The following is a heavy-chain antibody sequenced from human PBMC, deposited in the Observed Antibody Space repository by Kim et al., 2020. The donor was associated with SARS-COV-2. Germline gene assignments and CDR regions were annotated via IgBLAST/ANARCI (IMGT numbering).Heavy chain of an antibody. Sequence: GGSLRLSCAASGFTFSSYGMHWVRQAPGKGLEWVAVIWYDGSNKYYADSVKGRFTISRDNSKNTLYLQMNSLRAEDTAVYYCARDHEGAFTPNLIVATTPSFDYWGQGTLVTVSS. CDR2: IWYDGSNK. D-gene: IGHD5-12*01. J-gene: IGHJ4*02. V-gene: IGHV3-33*01. CDR1: GFTFSSYG. CDR3: ARDHEGAFTPNLIVATTPSFDY.